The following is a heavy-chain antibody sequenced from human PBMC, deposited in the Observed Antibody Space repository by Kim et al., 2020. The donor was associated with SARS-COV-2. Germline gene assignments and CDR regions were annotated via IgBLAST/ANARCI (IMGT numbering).Heavy chain of an antibody. Sequence: ASVKVSCKASGYTFTSYAMNWVRQAPGQGLEWMGWINTNTGNPTYAQGFTGRFVFSLDTSVSTAYLQISSLKAEDTAVYYCASERVVITNGLGDLEHWGQGTLVTVSS. CDR3: ASERVVITNGLGDLEH. V-gene: IGHV7-4-1*02. CDR1: GYTFTSYA. D-gene: IGHD3-22*01. CDR2: INTNTGNP. J-gene: IGHJ1*01.